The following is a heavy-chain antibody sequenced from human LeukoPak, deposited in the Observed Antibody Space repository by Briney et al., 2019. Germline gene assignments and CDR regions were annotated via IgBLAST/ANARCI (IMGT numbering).Heavy chain of an antibody. J-gene: IGHJ4*02. V-gene: IGHV4-39*02. CDR3: ARDGSGTENDY. CDR2: IYYSGNT. D-gene: IGHD3-10*01. Sequence: WVRQPPGKGLEWIGTIYYSGNTYYNPSLTSRVTISVDTSKNQFSLKLNSVTAADMAVYYCARDGSGTENDYWGQGTLVTVSS.